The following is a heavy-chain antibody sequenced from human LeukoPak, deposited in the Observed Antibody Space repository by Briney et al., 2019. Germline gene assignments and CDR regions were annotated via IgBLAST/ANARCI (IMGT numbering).Heavy chain of an antibody. CDR2: IKQDGSEK. Sequence: GGSLRLSCAASGFTFSSYWMSWVRQAPGKGLEWAANIKQDGSEKYYVDSVKGRFTISRDNAKNSLYLQMNSLRAEDTAVYYCARDLDSGWRGEPYFDYWGQGTLVTVSS. CDR1: GFTFSSYW. D-gene: IGHD6-19*01. J-gene: IGHJ4*02. V-gene: IGHV3-7*01. CDR3: ARDLDSGWRGEPYFDY.